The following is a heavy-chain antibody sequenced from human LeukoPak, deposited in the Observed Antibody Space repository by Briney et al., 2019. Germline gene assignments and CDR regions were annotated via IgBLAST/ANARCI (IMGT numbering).Heavy chain of an antibody. D-gene: IGHD2-15*01. V-gene: IGHV4-4*09. Sequence: PSETLSLTCTVSGDSVTSGYWSWIRQPPGKGLEWIGYIYGSGITDYNPSLKSRLTISVDTSNNQFSLNLSSVTAADTAVYCAGRGHRYSRDWGQGILVTVSS. CDR3: GRGHRYSRD. CDR1: GDSVTSGY. CDR2: IYGSGIT. J-gene: IGHJ1*01.